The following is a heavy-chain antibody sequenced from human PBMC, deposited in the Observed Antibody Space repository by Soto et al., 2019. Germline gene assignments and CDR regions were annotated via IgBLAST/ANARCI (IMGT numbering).Heavy chain of an antibody. D-gene: IGHD4-4*01. Sequence: EVQLVESGGGLVQRGGSLRLSCAASGFTFSTYWMHWVRQAPGKGLVWVSRIISDGSTTNDADPVKGRFTTSRDNVENMLYLQMNSLRAEDTAVYFCARAKGNSGAFDIWGQGTMVTVSS. CDR2: IISDGSTT. J-gene: IGHJ3*02. CDR1: GFTFSTYW. CDR3: ARAKGNSGAFDI. V-gene: IGHV3-74*01.